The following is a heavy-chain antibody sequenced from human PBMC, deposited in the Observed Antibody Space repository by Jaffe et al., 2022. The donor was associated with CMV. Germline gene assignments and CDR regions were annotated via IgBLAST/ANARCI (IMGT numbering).Heavy chain of an antibody. Sequence: QVQLQQWGAGLLKPSETLSLTCAVYGGSFSNYYCSWIRQPPGKGLEWIGEIHPSGITNYNASLESRATISLDTSKNQFSLKLSSVTAADTAVYYCARGEDSAKTGALWGQGALVTVSS. D-gene: IGHD5-18*01. V-gene: IGHV4-34*01. CDR2: IHPSGIT. J-gene: IGHJ4*02. CDR1: GGSFSNYY. CDR3: ARGEDSAKTGAL.